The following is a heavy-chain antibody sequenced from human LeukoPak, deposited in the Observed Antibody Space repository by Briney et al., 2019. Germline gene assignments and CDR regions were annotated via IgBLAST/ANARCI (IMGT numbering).Heavy chain of an antibody. J-gene: IGHJ4*02. V-gene: IGHV3-23*01. CDR2: ISGSGGGT. D-gene: IGHD3-22*01. CDR1: GITLSNYG. CDR3: AKRGVVIRVILVGFHKEAYYFDS. Sequence: PGGSLRLSCVVSGITLSNYGMSWVRQAPGKGLEWVAGISGSGGGTNYADSVRGRFTISRDNPKNTLYLQMNNLRAEDTAVYFCAKRGVVIRVILVGFHKEAYYFDSWGQGALVTVSS.